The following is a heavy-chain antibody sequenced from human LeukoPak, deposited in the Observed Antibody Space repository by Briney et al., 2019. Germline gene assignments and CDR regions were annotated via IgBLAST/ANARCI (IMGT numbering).Heavy chain of an antibody. CDR2: IIPIFGTA. CDR1: GGTFSSYA. CDR3: ARDRLKGRGGTAFGY. V-gene: IGHV1-69*05. J-gene: IGHJ4*02. D-gene: IGHD3-16*01. Sequence: GASVKVSCKASGGTFSSYAISWVRQAPGQGLEWMGGIIPIFGTANYAQKFQGRVTMTRDTSISTAYMELSRLRSDDTAVYYCARDRLKGRGGTAFGYWGQGTLVTVPS.